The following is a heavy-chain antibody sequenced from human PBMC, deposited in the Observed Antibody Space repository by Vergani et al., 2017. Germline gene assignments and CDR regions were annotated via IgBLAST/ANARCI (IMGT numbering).Heavy chain of an antibody. D-gene: IGHD6-13*01. J-gene: IGHJ4*02. CDR1: GFLFSTYW. Sequence: EVQLVESGGGLVQPGGSLRLSCEASGFLFSTYWMNWVRQAPGKGLEWVANIRQDGGEEYCVDAVKGRFTISRDNAKNSLYLKMNNLRVEDTAVYYCARVGYSNSWSLDYWGQGTLVTVSS. V-gene: IGHV3-7*01. CDR2: IRQDGGEE. CDR3: ARVGYSNSWSLDY.